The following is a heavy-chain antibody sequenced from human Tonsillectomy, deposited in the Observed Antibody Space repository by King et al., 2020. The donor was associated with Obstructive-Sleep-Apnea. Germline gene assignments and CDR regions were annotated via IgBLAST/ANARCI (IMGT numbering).Heavy chain of an antibody. Sequence: VTLKESGPALVKPTQTLTLTCTFSGFSLSTSGMCVSWIRQPPGKALEWLARIDWDDDKYYSTSLKTKLSISKDTSKNQVVLTRTNMDPVDTATYYCARTYYDFWSGYPNWFDPWGQGTLVTVSS. CDR1: GFSLSTSGMC. J-gene: IGHJ5*02. CDR2: IDWDDDK. D-gene: IGHD3-3*01. V-gene: IGHV2-70*11. CDR3: ARTYYDFWSGYPNWFDP.